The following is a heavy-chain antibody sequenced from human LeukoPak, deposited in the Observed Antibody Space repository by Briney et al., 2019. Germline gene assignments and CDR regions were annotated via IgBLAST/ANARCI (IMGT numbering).Heavy chain of an antibody. Sequence: ASVKVSCKTSGYTFTSFAMHWVRQAPGQRPEWMGWINTGNGDTKYLQNFQGRDTFSRDTSASTAFMELNSLRSEDTAVYYCASIDMGDYWGQGTLVTVSS. CDR1: GYTFTSFA. J-gene: IGHJ4*02. D-gene: IGHD1-26*01. V-gene: IGHV1-3*04. CDR3: ASIDMGDY. CDR2: INTGNGDT.